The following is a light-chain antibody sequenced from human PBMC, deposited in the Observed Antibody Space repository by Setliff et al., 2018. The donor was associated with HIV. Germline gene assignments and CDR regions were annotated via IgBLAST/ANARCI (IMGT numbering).Light chain of an antibody. CDR3: QVWDSSSDPYV. CDR2: DDS. V-gene: IGLV3-21*03. Sequence: SYELTQPPSVSVAPGKTARITCGGTNIGSKSVHWYQQKPGQAPVLVVYDDSDRPSGIPERFSGSNSGNTATATLTISRVEVGDEADYYCQVWDSSSDPYVFGTGTKVTVL. J-gene: IGLJ1*01. CDR1: NIGSKS.